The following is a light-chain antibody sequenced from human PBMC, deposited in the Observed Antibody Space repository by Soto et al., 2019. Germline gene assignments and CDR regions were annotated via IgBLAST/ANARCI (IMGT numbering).Light chain of an antibody. CDR1: QSATSRY. Sequence: NVLTQSPGTLSLSPGERATLSCRATQSATSRYFAWYQQKPGQAPRLLIYGVSSRATDIPDRFSGSGSGTDFTLTISRLEPEDFVVYYCQQYSTLPHTFGQGTKLEVK. J-gene: IGKJ2*01. CDR3: QQYSTLPHT. V-gene: IGKV3-20*01. CDR2: GVS.